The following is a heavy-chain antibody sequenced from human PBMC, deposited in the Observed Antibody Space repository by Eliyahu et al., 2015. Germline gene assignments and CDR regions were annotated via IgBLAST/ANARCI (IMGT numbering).Heavy chain of an antibody. J-gene: IGHJ4*02. CDR1: GGSISRYY. CDR2: IYTSGST. Sequence: QVQLQESGPGLVKPSETLSLTCTVSGGSISRYYWXWXRQPAGKGLEWVGRIYTSGSTNYNPSLKSRVTMSVDTSKNQFSLKLSSVTAADTAVYYCARGPAVIAAAGRWAYFARWGQGTLVTVSS. CDR3: ARGPAVIAAAGRWAYFAR. V-gene: IGHV4-4*07. D-gene: IGHD6-13*01.